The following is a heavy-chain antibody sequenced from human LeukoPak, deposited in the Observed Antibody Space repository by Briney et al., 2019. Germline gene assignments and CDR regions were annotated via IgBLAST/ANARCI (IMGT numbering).Heavy chain of an antibody. CDR2: IYYSGST. Sequence: SETLSLTCNVSGDSIKSYYWSWIRQPPGKRLEWIGYIYYSGSTNYNPSLNSRVSISIDTSKNQFSLRLSSVTAADTAVYYCARAGRRDGYKSYFDCWGQGTLVTVSS. CDR1: GDSIKSYY. D-gene: IGHD5-24*01. J-gene: IGHJ4*02. V-gene: IGHV4-59*01. CDR3: ARAGRRDGYKSYFDC.